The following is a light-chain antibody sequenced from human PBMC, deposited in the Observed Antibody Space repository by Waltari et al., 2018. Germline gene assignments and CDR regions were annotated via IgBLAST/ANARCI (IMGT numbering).Light chain of an antibody. CDR1: QSIGTS. Sequence: DILLTRCPSSLFASVGDRVTIPCRAGQSIGTSLNWSQQKPGNAPNLLIYAASSLQSGVPSRFSGSGSGIEFTLTISSLQPEDFATYYCQQSYSSLPITFGQGTRLEIK. J-gene: IGKJ5*01. CDR2: AAS. V-gene: IGKV1-39*01. CDR3: QQSYSSLPIT.